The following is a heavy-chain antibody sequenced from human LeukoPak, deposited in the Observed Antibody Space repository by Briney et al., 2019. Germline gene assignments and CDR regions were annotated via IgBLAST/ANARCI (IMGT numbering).Heavy chain of an antibody. CDR3: AKDGVPGYGMDV. CDR1: GFTFSSYA. Sequence: GGSLRLSCAASGFTFSSYAMSWVRQAPGKGLEWVAVISYDGSNKYYADSVMGRFTISRDNSKNTLYLQMNSLRDEETAVYYCAKDGVPGYGMDVWGQGTTVTVSS. D-gene: IGHD2-8*01. CDR2: ISYDGSNK. J-gene: IGHJ6*02. V-gene: IGHV3-30*18.